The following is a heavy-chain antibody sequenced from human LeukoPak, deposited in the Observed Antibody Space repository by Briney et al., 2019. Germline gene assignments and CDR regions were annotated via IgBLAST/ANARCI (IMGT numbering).Heavy chain of an antibody. D-gene: IGHD3-22*01. Sequence: GGSLRLSCAASGFTFDDYAMQWVRQAPGKGLEWVSLISGDGGSTYYAESVKGRFTISRDNSKNSLYLQMNSLRTEDSALYYCAKDDYYDSSGYYSFDYWGQGTLVTVSS. CDR1: GFTFDDYA. V-gene: IGHV3-43*02. J-gene: IGHJ4*02. CDR3: AKDDYYDSSGYYSFDY. CDR2: ISGDGGST.